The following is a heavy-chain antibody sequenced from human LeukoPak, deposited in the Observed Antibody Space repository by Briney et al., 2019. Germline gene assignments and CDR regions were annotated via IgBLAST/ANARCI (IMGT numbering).Heavy chain of an antibody. Sequence: PGGSLRLSCAASGFTFSSYAMSWVRQAPGKGLEWVSAISGSGGSTYYADSVKGRFTISRDNSKNTLYLQMNSLRAEDTAVYYCAKDAVLDEHKARDAFDIWGQGTMVTVSS. CDR2: ISGSGGST. CDR1: GFTFSSYA. J-gene: IGHJ3*02. V-gene: IGHV3-23*01. D-gene: IGHD2-21*01. CDR3: AKDAVLDEHKARDAFDI.